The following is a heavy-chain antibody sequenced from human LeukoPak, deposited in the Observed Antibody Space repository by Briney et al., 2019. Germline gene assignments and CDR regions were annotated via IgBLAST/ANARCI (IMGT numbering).Heavy chain of an antibody. CDR1: GFTFSSYS. D-gene: IGHD5-18*01. J-gene: IGHJ4*02. CDR3: ARADWDTAMIDY. V-gene: IGHV3-21*01. CDR2: ISSSSSYV. Sequence: PGGSLRLSCAASGFTFSSYSMNWVRQAPGKGLEWVSSISSSSSYVYYADSVKGRFTISRDNAKNSLYLQMNSLRAEDTAVYYCARADWDTAMIDYWGQGTLVTVSS.